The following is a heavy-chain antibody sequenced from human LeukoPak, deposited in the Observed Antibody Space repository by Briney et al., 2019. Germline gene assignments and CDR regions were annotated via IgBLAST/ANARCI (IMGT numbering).Heavy chain of an antibody. J-gene: IGHJ4*02. CDR2: INNDGSDT. Sequence: PGGSLRLSCAASGFTFSDYILHWVRQAPGKGLVWVSRINNDGSDTQYADAVKGRFTISRDNAKNTVFLQMNSLRDDDTAVYYCTRNLWGASDHWGQGTLVTVSS. D-gene: IGHD7-27*01. CDR3: TRNLWGASDH. CDR1: GFTFSDYI. V-gene: IGHV3-74*03.